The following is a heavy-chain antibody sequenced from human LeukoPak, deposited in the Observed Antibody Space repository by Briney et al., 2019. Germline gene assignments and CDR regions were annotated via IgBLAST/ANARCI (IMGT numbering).Heavy chain of an antibody. CDR2: IIPILGIA. J-gene: IGHJ6*02. CDR3: ARLTTTVYYYYYGMDV. V-gene: IGHV1-69*04. D-gene: IGHD4-17*01. CDR1: GGTFSSYA. Sequence: GASVKVSCKASGGTFSSYAISWVRQAPGQGLEWMGRIIPILGIANCAQKFQGRVTITAHKSTSTAYMELSSLRSEDTAVYYCARLTTTVYYYYYGMDVWGQGTTVTVSS.